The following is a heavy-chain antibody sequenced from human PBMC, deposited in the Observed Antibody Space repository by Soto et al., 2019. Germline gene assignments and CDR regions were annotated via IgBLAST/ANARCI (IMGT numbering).Heavy chain of an antibody. J-gene: IGHJ3*02. CDR1: GYSISSGYY. CDR2: IYHSGST. CDR3: SRGVGCHYDSYFAFDI. D-gene: IGHD3-22*01. Sequence: PSETLSLTCAVSGYSISSGYYWGWIRQPPGKGLEWIGSIYHSGSTYYNPSLKSRVTISVDTSKNQFSLKLSSVTAADTAVYYCSRGVGCHYDSYFAFDIWGQGTMDTVSS. V-gene: IGHV4-38-2*01.